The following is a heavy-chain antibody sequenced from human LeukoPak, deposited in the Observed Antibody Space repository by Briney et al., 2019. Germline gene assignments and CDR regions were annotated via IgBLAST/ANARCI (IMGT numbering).Heavy chain of an antibody. J-gene: IGHJ5*02. D-gene: IGHD3-9*01. CDR1: AFTFSNYG. Sequence: PGGSLRLSCAASAFTFSNYGMHWVRQAPGKGLEWVAVIWYDGSNKYYADSVKGRFTISRDNSKNTLYLQMNSLRAEDTAVNYCARGSFDWLLPRGGWFDPWGQGTLVTVSS. V-gene: IGHV3-33*08. CDR3: ARGSFDWLLPRGGWFDP. CDR2: IWYDGSNK.